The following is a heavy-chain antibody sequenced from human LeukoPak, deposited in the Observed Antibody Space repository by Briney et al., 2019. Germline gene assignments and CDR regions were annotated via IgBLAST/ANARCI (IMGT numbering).Heavy chain of an antibody. CDR2: ISGSGGST. D-gene: IGHD4-11*01. J-gene: IGHJ5*02. CDR1: GFTFSSYA. CDR3: AKDRADYNTHWFDP. V-gene: IGHV3-23*01. Sequence: GGSLRLSCAASGFTFSSYAMSWVRQAPGKGLEWVSAISGSGGSTYYADSVKGRFTTSRDNSKNTLYLQMNSLRAEDTAVYYCAKDRADYNTHWFDPWGQGTLVTVSS.